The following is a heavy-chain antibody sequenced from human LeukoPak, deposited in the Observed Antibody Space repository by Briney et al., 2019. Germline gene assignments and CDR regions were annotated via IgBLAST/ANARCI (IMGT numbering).Heavy chain of an antibody. Sequence: ASVTVSFKASGYTFTGYYMHWVRQAPGQGLEGMGWINPNSAGTNYAQKFPGRVTMTRETSISTAYRELSRLRSDDTAVYYCARGGPGHYDILTGYQYYFDYWGQGTLVTVSS. D-gene: IGHD3-9*01. V-gene: IGHV1-2*02. J-gene: IGHJ4*02. CDR1: GYTFTGYY. CDR3: ARGGPGHYDILTGYQYYFDY. CDR2: INPNSAGT.